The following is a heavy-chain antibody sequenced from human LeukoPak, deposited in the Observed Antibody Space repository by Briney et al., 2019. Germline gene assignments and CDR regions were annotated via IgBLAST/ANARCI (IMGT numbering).Heavy chain of an antibody. CDR2: INHSGST. V-gene: IGHV4-34*01. CDR3: ARLPTSYYYGSGSYLVRGYYFDY. CDR1: GGSFSGYY. D-gene: IGHD3-10*01. Sequence: AAETLSLTCAVYGGSFSGYYWSWIRQPPGKGLEWIGEINHSGSTNYNPSLKSRVTISVDTSKNQFSLKLSSVTAADTAVYYCARLPTSYYYGSGSYLVRGYYFDYWGQGTLVTVSS. J-gene: IGHJ4*02.